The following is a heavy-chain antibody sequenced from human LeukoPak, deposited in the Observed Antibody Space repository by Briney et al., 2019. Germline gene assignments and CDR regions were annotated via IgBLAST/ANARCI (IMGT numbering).Heavy chain of an antibody. CDR2: KKQYGSEK. Sequence: GGSLRLSCAASGFTFTTYWMSWVRQAPGKGLEWVANKKQYGSEKHYVDSVKGRFTISRDNAKNSLYLQMNSLRAEDTAVYYCVRDRPAYCGGDCYSLGLDYWGQGTLVTVSS. D-gene: IGHD2-21*02. CDR1: GFTFTTYW. CDR3: VRDRPAYCGGDCYSLGLDY. V-gene: IGHV3-7*03. J-gene: IGHJ4*02.